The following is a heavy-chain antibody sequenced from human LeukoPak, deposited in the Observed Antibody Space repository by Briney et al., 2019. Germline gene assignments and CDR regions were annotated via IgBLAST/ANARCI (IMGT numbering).Heavy chain of an antibody. CDR1: GFTFSNAW. Sequence: PGGSLRLSCAASGFTFSNAWMSWVRQAPGKGLEWVGRIKSKTDGGTTDYAAPVKGRFTISRDDSKNTLYLQMNSLKTEDTAVYYCTTNPPLGGSYYFNYWGQGTLVTVSS. D-gene: IGHD1-26*01. J-gene: IGHJ4*02. CDR2: IKSKTDGGTT. CDR3: TTNPPLGGSYYFNY. V-gene: IGHV3-15*01.